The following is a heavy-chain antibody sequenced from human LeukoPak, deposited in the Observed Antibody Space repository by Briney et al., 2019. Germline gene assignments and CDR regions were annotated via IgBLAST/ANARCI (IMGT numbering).Heavy chain of an antibody. CDR1: GGSFSGYY. Sequence: PSETLSLTCAVYGGSFSGYYWSWIRQPPGKGLEWIGEINHSGSTNYNPSLKSRVTISVDTSKNQFSLKLSSVTAADTAVYYCGIRFLDSENYSQFDFWGQGTLVNVFS. V-gene: IGHV4-34*01. J-gene: IGHJ4*02. D-gene: IGHD3-3*01. CDR3: GIRFLDSENYSQFDF. CDR2: INHSGST.